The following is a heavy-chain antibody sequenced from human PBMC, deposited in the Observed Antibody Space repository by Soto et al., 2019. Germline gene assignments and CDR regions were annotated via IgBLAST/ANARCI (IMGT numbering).Heavy chain of an antibody. D-gene: IGHD3-3*01. V-gene: IGHV3-23*01. CDR1: AFPFSRYA. Sequence: GGSLRLSCPASAFPFSRYAMGWARPAPGNRLEWLSAVSGSGGSTYYAESVNGRFTISRDNSKNTLYLQMNSLRAEDTAVYYCAKGVRHYDLWSGRNYFDYWGQGTLVTVSS. CDR2: VSGSGGST. CDR3: AKGVRHYDLWSGRNYFDY. J-gene: IGHJ4*02.